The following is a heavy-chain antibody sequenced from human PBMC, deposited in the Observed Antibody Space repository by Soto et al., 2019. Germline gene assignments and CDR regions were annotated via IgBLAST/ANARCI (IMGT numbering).Heavy chain of an antibody. Sequence: VASVKVSCSASCYTFTSYGFAWGRQSPEQGREWMGLISAQNGNTNYAENLQGRVTMITDTTTSTAYMELRSLRSDDTAVYYRARTGGASRGFSYGSSDAFDIWGQGTMVTVPS. D-gene: IGHD5-18*01. CDR3: ARTGGASRGFSYGSSDAFDI. CDR2: ISAQNGNT. J-gene: IGHJ3*02. CDR1: CYTFTSYG. V-gene: IGHV1-18*04.